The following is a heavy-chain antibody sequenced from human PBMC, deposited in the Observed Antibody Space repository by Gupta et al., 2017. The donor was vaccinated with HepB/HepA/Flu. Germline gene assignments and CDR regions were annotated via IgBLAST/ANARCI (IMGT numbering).Heavy chain of an antibody. CDR1: GGSFRGYY. CDR2: INHSGIT. V-gene: IGHV4-34*01. J-gene: IGHJ5*02. CDR3: ARVGSTGFYWFDP. Sequence: QVQLRQWGAGLLKPSATLSLPCAVYGGSFRGYYWTWVRQPPGKGLEWIGEINHSGITNYNPSLKSRVTISVDTSKNQFSLKVNSVTAADTAVYYCARVGSTGFYWFDPGGQGTLVTVSS. D-gene: IGHD6-13*01.